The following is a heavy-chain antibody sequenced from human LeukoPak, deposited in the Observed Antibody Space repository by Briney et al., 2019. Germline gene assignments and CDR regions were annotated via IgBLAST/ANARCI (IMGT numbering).Heavy chain of an antibody. CDR3: VRDVLGDRDSYVDY. CDR1: RIIFDDYA. J-gene: IGHJ4*02. D-gene: IGHD2-21*02. V-gene: IGHV3-43*02. Sequence: QTGGSLRLSCAAPRIIFDDYAMDWVRQPPGKGLEWVSLISGDASRTYYADSVKGRFIFSRDNPKNTLYLQMNSLRAEDTAVYYCVRDVLGDRDSYVDYWGQGTLVTVSS. CDR2: ISGDASRT.